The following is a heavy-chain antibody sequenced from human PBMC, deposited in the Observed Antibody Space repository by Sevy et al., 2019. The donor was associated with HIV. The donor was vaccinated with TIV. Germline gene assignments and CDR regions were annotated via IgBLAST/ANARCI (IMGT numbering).Heavy chain of an antibody. CDR2: IIPILGIA. CDR3: ARDPRRITIFGVVTTDYYYYYGMDV. CDR1: GGTFSSYA. J-gene: IGHJ6*02. V-gene: IGHV1-69*04. D-gene: IGHD3-3*01. Sequence: ASVKVSCKASGGTFSSYAISWVRQAPGQGLEWMGRIIPILGIANYAQKFQGRVTITADKSTSTASMELSSLRSEETAVYYCARDPRRITIFGVVTTDYYYYYGMDVWGQGTTVTVSS.